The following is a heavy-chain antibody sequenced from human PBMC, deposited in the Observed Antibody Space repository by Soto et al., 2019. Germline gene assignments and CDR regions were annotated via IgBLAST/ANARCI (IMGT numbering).Heavy chain of an antibody. J-gene: IGHJ4*02. CDR2: NRNKANSYST. CDR3: ARIRLASYDIKSFDY. CDR1: GFTFSDHY. V-gene: IGHV3-72*01. Sequence: EVLLVESGGGLVEPGGSLRLSCAASGFTFSDHYVDWVRQAPGKGLEWVARNRNKANSYSTEYAASAKGRFAISRDDSNNLGYVQMSSLKSEDTAVCYCARIRLASYDIKSFDYCGEGTLVTVSS. D-gene: IGHD3-9*01.